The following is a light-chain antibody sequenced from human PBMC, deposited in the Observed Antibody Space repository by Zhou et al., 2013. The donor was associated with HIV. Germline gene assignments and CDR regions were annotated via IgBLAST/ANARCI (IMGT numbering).Light chain of an antibody. CDR2: KAS. CDR3: QQYSAYSWT. J-gene: IGKJ1*01. V-gene: IGKV1-5*03. Sequence: DIQMTQSPSTLSAFVGDRVTITCRASQSLTSWLAWYQQKPGKAPKLLIYKASTLESGVPSRFSGSGSETEFTLTISSLQPDDFATYYCQQYSAYSWTFGQGTSVELK. CDR1: QSLTSW.